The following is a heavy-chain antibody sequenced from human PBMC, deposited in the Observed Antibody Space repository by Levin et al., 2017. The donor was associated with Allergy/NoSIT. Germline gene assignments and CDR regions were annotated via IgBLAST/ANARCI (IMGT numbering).Heavy chain of an antibody. Sequence: GGSLRLSCAASGFTFSSSGMHWVRQAPGKGLEWVAVISYDGSNNYYADSVKGRFTISRDNSKNTLYLQMNSLRVEDTALYYCAKEPEQLVLLYAMDVWGQGTTVTVSS. J-gene: IGHJ6*02. V-gene: IGHV3-30*18. CDR1: GFTFSSSG. CDR3: AKEPEQLVLLYAMDV. CDR2: ISYDGSNN. D-gene: IGHD6-13*01.